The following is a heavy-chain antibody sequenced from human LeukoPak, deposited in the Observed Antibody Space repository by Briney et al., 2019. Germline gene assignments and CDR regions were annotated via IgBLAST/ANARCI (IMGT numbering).Heavy chain of an antibody. CDR3: ARDPHVEMATIGDY. D-gene: IGHD5-24*01. J-gene: IGHJ4*02. CDR1: GFTFDDYG. V-gene: IGHV3-20*04. CDR2: INWNGGST. Sequence: GGSLRLSCAASGFTFDDYGMSWVRQAPGKGLEWVSGINWNGGSTGYADSVKGRFTISRGNAKNSLYLQMNSLRAEDTALYYCARDPHVEMATIGDYWGQGTLVTVSS.